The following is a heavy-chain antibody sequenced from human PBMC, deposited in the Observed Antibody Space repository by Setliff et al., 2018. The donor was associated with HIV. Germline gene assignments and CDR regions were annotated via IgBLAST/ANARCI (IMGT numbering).Heavy chain of an antibody. D-gene: IGHD7-27*01. CDR3: ASPGDRRGAGGWFDP. J-gene: IGHJ5*02. CDR2: VSGGGTT. V-gene: IGHV3-66*02. CDR1: GFTVRLNY. Sequence: GGSLRLSCAASGFTVRLNYMSWVRQVPGKGLECVSGVSGGGTTYYADSVKGRFTISTDYSRNILYLQMNSLRPEDAAMYYCASPGDRRGAGGWFDPWGQGTLVTVSS.